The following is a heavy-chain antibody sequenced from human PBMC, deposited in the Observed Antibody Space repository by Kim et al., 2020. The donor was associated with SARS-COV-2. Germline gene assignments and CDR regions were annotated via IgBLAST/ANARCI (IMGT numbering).Heavy chain of an antibody. CDR1: GYTFTSYA. V-gene: IGHV1-3*01. Sequence: ASVKVSCKASGYTFTSYAMHWVRQAPGQRLEWMGWINAGNGNTKYSQKFQGRVTITRDTSASTAYMELSSLRSEDTAVYYCARVTLSFEHDIVATITPLDYWGQGTLVTVSS. D-gene: IGHD5-12*01. CDR2: INAGNGNT. CDR3: ARVTLSFEHDIVATITPLDY. J-gene: IGHJ4*02.